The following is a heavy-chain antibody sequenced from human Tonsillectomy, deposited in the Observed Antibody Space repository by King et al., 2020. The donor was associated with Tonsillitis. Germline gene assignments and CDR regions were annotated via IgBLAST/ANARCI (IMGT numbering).Heavy chain of an antibody. CDR2: INPNSGGT. CDR3: ARDWPHYDSSGYYYRYCDY. V-gene: IGHV1-2*02. J-gene: IGHJ4*02. CDR1: GYTFTGYY. Sequence: VQLVESGAEVKKPGASVKVSCKASGYTFTGYYMHWVRQAPGQGLEWMGWINPNSGGTNYAQKFQGRVTMTRDTSISTAYMELSRLRSDDTAVYYCARDWPHYDSSGYYYRYCDYWGQGTLVTVSS. D-gene: IGHD3-22*01.